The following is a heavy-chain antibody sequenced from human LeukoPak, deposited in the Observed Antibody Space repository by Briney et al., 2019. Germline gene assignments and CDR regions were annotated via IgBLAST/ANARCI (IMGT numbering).Heavy chain of an antibody. J-gene: IGHJ4*02. V-gene: IGHV3-30*04. D-gene: IGHD5-18*01. CDR2: ISYDGSNK. CDR1: GFTFSSYA. Sequence: GGSLRLSCAASGFTFSSYAMHWVRQAPGKGLEWVAVISYDGSNKYYADSVKGRFTISRDNSKNTLYLQMNSLRAEDTAVYYCARDYPSEIYSYGPFDYWGQGTLVTVSS. CDR3: ARDYPSEIYSYGPFDY.